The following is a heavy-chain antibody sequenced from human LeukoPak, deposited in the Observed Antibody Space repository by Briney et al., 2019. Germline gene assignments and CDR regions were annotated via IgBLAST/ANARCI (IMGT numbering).Heavy chain of an antibody. J-gene: IGHJ4*02. V-gene: IGHV4-38-2*02. Sequence: SETLSLTCTVSGYSISSGYYWGWIRQPPGKGLEWIGSIYHSGSTYYNPSLKSRVTISVDTSKNQFSLKLSSVTAADTAVYYCARHLKDIVVVPAAPFDYWGQGTLVTVSS. CDR3: ARHLKDIVVVPAAPFDY. CDR1: GYSISSGYY. CDR2: IYHSGST. D-gene: IGHD2-2*01.